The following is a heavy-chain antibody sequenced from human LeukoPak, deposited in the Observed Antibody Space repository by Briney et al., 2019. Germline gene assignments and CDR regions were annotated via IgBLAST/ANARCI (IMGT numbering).Heavy chain of an antibody. J-gene: IGHJ4*02. V-gene: IGHV4-59*08. CDR3: ARHRRDLTPTFDY. Sequence: SETLSLTCTVSGGSISSYYWGWIRQPPGTGLEWIGYIYYIGSTNYNPSLNNRVTISVDTSKNQFSLKLSSVTAADTAVYYCARHRRDLTPTFDYWGQGTMVTVSS. CDR1: GGSISSYY. CDR2: IYYIGST.